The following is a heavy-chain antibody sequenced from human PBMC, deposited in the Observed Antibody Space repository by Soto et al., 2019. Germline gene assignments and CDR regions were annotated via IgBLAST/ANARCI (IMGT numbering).Heavy chain of an antibody. D-gene: IGHD2-2*03. CDR3: ARGPHGYCSTTRCYDTFYGMDV. CDR2: SYYSGRI. J-gene: IGHJ6*02. V-gene: IGHV4-31*03. CDR1: AGTISSGAYY. Sequence: TSETLSLTCTVSAGTISSGAYYWTWIRQLPGKGLEWIGYSYYSGRIGYNPSRKSRVTISLDTSGIQYSLKLKSVTAADTAIYYCARGPHGYCSTTRCYDTFYGMDVWGHGTTVTVS.